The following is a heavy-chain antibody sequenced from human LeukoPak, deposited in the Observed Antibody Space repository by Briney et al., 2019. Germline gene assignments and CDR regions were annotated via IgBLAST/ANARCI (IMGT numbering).Heavy chain of an antibody. V-gene: IGHV3-30*18. J-gene: IGHJ4*02. Sequence: GGSLRLSCAASGFTFSSYGMHWVRQAPGKGLEWVAAISYDGSNKYYADSVKGRFTISRDNSKDTLYLQMNSLRAEDTAMYYCAKDGFDYWGQGTLVTVSS. CDR3: AKDGFDY. CDR2: ISYDGSNK. CDR1: GFTFSSYG.